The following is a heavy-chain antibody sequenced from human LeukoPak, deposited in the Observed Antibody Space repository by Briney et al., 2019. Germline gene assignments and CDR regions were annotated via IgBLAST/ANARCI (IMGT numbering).Heavy chain of an antibody. V-gene: IGHV4-30-4*01. Sequence: SETLSLTCTVSGGSISSGDYYWSWIRQPPGKGLEWIGYIYYSGRTYYNPSLKSRVTISVDTSKNQFSLKLSSVTGADTAVYHCARGIAAAGTSSWWFDSWGQRTLVTVSS. D-gene: IGHD6-13*01. CDR1: GGSISSGDYY. CDR2: IYYSGRT. J-gene: IGHJ5*01. CDR3: ARGIAAAGTSSWWFDS.